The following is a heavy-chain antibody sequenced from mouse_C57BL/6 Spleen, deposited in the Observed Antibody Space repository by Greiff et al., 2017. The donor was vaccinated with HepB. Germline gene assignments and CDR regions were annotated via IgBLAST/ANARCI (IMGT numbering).Heavy chain of an antibody. CDR3: ARPDSGYFDV. D-gene: IGHD2-13*01. J-gene: IGHJ1*03. CDR1: GFTFSDYG. Sequence: EVKLVESGGGLVKPGGSLKLSCAASGFTFSDYGMHWVRQAPEKGLEWVAYISSGSSTNYYADTVKGRFTISRDNAKNTLFLQMTSLRSEDTAMYYCARPDSGYFDVWGTGTTVTVSS. V-gene: IGHV5-17*01. CDR2: ISSGSSTN.